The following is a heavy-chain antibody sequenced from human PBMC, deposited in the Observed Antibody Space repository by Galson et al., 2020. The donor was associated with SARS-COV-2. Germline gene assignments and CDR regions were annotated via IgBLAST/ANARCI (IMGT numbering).Heavy chain of an antibody. D-gene: IGHD4-4*01. J-gene: IGHJ3*02. CDR2: ISSSSSYI. CDR3: ARDGNDYTHDSPSFDI. CDR1: GFTFSSYS. V-gene: IGHV3-21*01. Sequence: GGSLRLSCAASGFTFSSYSMNWVRQAPGKGLEWVSSISSSSSYIYYADSVKGRFTISRDNAKNSLYLQMNSLRAEDTAVYYCARDGNDYTHDSPSFDIWGQGTMVTVSS.